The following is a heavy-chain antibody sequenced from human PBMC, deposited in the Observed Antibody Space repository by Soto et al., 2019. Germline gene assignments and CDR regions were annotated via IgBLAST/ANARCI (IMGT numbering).Heavy chain of an antibody. CDR2: IRSKANSYAT. V-gene: IGHV3-73*01. CDR1: RITLSGSA. CDR3: TRAPMVRGRYYYDMGV. J-gene: IGHJ6*01. D-gene: IGHD3-10*01. Sequence: WSPARITLSGSAMHWVRQVSGKGQERIGRIRSKANSYATAYAASVKGRFSISRDDSKNTGYLQMNSLKTEDTAVYYCTRAPMVRGRYYYDMGVWQRGTRVTVSS.